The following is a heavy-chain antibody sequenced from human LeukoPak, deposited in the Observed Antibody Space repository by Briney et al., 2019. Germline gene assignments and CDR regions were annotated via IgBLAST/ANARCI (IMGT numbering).Heavy chain of an antibody. V-gene: IGHV4-61*02. CDR3: ARSYSGYDSQYYFDY. Sequence: SQTLSLTCTVSGGSISSGSYYWSWIRQPAGKGLEWIGRIYTSGGTNYNPSLKSRVTISVDTSKNQFSLKLSSVTAADTAVYYCARSYSGYDSQYYFDYWGQGTLVTVSS. CDR2: IYTSGGT. CDR1: GGSISSGSYY. J-gene: IGHJ4*02. D-gene: IGHD5-12*01.